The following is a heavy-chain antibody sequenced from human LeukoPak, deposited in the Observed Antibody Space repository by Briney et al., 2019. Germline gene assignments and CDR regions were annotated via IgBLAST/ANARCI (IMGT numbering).Heavy chain of an antibody. D-gene: IGHD6-13*01. CDR2: IIPILGTA. CDR1: GGTFSSYA. J-gene: IGHJ5*02. Sequence: SVKVSCKASGGTFSSYAISWVRQAPGQGLEWMGGIIPILGTANYAQKFQGRVTITADESTSTAYMELSSLRSEDTAVYYCARDYSSSWYSGWFDPWGQGTLVTVSS. V-gene: IGHV1-69*13. CDR3: ARDYSSSWYSGWFDP.